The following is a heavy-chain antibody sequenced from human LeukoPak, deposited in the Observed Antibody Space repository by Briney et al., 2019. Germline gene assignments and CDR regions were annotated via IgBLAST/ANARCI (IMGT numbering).Heavy chain of an antibody. Sequence: ESGGSLRLSCAASGFTFSSYGMHWVRQAPGKGLEWVAVISYDGSNKYYADSVKGRFTISRDNSKNTLYLQMNSLRAEDTAVYYCAKDLFGYSYGYCFDYWGQGTLVTVSS. CDR3: AKDLFGYSYGYCFDY. D-gene: IGHD5-18*01. CDR1: GFTFSSYG. V-gene: IGHV3-30*18. J-gene: IGHJ4*02. CDR2: ISYDGSNK.